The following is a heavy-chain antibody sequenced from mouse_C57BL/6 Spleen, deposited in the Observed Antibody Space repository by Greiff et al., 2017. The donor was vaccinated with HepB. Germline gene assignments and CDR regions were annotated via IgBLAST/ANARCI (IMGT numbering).Heavy chain of an antibody. D-gene: IGHD1-1*01. V-gene: IGHV5-9-1*02. Sequence: EVQLVESGEGLVKPGGSLKLSCAASGFTFSSYAMSWVRQTPEKRLEWVAYISSGGDYIYYTDTVKGRFTISRDNARNTLYLHMSSLKSEDTALYYCTRAFTTVVARDLDVWGTGTTVTVSS. CDR1: GFTFSSYA. J-gene: IGHJ1*03. CDR2: ISSGGDYI. CDR3: TRAFTTVVARDLDV.